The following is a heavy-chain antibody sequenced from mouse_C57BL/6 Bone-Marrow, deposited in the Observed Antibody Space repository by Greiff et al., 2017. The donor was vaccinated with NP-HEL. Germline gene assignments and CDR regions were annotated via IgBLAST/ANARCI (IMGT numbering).Heavy chain of an antibody. V-gene: IGHV1-69*01. CDR3: AKAYYSNSWYFDY. CDR2: IDPSDSYP. J-gene: IGHJ2*01. Sequence: QVQLQQPGAELVMPGASVKLSCKASGYTFTSYWMHWVKQRPGQGLEWIGEIDPSDSYPHYHQKFKGKPTLTVDQSSSTAYMQLSSLTSEDSAVYYCAKAYYSNSWYFDYWGQGTTLTVSS. D-gene: IGHD2-5*01. CDR1: GYTFTSYW.